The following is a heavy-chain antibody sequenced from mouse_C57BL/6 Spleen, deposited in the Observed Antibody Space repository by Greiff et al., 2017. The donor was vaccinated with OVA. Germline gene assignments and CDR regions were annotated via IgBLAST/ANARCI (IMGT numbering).Heavy chain of an antibody. D-gene: IGHD1-1*01. CDR1: GYTFTSYW. Sequence: VQLQQPGTELVKPGASVKLSCKASGYTFTSYWMHWVKQRPGQGLEWIGNINPSNGGTNYNEKFKSKATLTVDKSSSTAYMQLSSLTSEDSAVYYCARMGGTTVVADYVDYWGQGTTLTVSS. V-gene: IGHV1-53*01. J-gene: IGHJ2*01. CDR2: INPSNGGT. CDR3: ARMGGTTVVADYVDY.